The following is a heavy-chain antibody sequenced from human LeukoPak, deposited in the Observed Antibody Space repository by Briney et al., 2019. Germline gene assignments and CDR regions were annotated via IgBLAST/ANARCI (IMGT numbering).Heavy chain of an antibody. D-gene: IGHD3-9*01. V-gene: IGHV3-30*02. CDR3: ARDDPHYDILTGYYPIDS. J-gene: IGHJ4*02. CDR2: LRYDGSNQ. Sequence: GGSLRLSCEASGFTFIRNGMHWVRQAPGKGLEWVAFLRYDGSNQHYADSVQGRFTISRDNSKNTLYLQMYSLRAEDTAVYYCARDDPHYDILTGYYPIDSWGQGTLVTVSS. CDR1: GFTFIRNG.